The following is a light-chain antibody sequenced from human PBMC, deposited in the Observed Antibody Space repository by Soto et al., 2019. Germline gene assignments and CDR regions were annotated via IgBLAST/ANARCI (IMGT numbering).Light chain of an antibody. V-gene: IGLV2-14*01. CDR3: SSYTSSSTYV. Sequence: QSALTQPASVSGSPGQSITISCTGTSSEVGGYNYVSWYQQHPGKAPKLMIYDVSHRPSGVSNRFSGSKSGNTASLTFSGLQAEDEADYYCSSYTSSSTYVFGTGTKVTVL. J-gene: IGLJ1*01. CDR1: SSEVGGYNY. CDR2: DVS.